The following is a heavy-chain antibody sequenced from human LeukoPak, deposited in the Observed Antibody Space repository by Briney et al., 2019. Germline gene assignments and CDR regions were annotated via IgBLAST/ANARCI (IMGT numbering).Heavy chain of an antibody. CDR3: ARAIDYYGSGSYYNPLDY. Sequence: ASVKVSCKASGYTFTGYYMHWVRQAPGQGLEWMGWINPNSGGINYAQKFQGRVTMTRDTSISTAYMELSRLRSDDTAVYYCARAIDYYGSGSYYNPLDYWGQGTLVTVSS. D-gene: IGHD3-10*01. V-gene: IGHV1-2*02. CDR1: GYTFTGYY. J-gene: IGHJ4*02. CDR2: INPNSGGI.